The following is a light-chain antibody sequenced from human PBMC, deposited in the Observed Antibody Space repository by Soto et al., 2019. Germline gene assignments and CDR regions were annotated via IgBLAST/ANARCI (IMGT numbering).Light chain of an antibody. CDR1: QSVSSSF. CDR2: GES. V-gene: IGKV3-20*01. J-gene: IGKJ1*01. CDR3: QKYGSATRT. Sequence: ELVLTQSPGTLSLSPGESATLSCRDSQSVSSSFLSWYQQKTGQSPRILIYGESGRATGIPDRFSGSGSGTDFNLTISSLEPEDFAVYYCQKYGSATRTCGQGTKVDIK.